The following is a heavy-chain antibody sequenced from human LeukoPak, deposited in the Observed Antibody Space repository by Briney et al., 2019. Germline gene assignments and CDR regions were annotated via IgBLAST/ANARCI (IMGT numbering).Heavy chain of an antibody. D-gene: IGHD3-3*01. J-gene: IGHJ4*02. CDR3: AKDRDVLRFLEWLTNYFDY. V-gene: IGHV3-23*01. CDR1: GFTFSSYG. Sequence: GGSLRLSCAASGFTFSSYGMHWVRQAPGKGLEWVSAISGSGGSTYYADSVKGRFTISRDNSKNTLYLQMNSLRAEDTAVYYCAKDRDVLRFLEWLTNYFDYWGQGTLVTVSS. CDR2: ISGSGGST.